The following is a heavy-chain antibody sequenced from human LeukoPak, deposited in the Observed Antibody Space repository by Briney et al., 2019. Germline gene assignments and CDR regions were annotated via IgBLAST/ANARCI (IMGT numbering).Heavy chain of an antibody. CDR1: GFTFSSYA. J-gene: IGHJ4*02. CDR3: ASPYSSGWYGEAFDY. D-gene: IGHD6-19*01. Sequence: GGSLRLSCAASGFTFSSYAMHWVRQAPGKGLEWAAVISYDGSNKYYADSVKGRFTISRDNSKNTLYLQMNSLRAEDTAVYYCASPYSSGWYGEAFDYWGQGTLVAVSS. CDR2: ISYDGSNK. V-gene: IGHV3-30*04.